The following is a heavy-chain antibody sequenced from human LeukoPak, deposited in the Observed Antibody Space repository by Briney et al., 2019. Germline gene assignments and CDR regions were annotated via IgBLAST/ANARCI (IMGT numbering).Heavy chain of an antibody. J-gene: IGHJ5*02. Sequence: GGSLRLSCVASGFTFSGCWMHWVRQPPGKGLVWVSRIKSDGSMTNYADSVKGRFTISRDNAKNTLYLQMNSLRAEDTAVYYCASQVVGAAFDPWGQGTLVTVSS. D-gene: IGHD2-15*01. CDR3: ASQVVGAAFDP. CDR1: GFTFSGCW. V-gene: IGHV3-74*01. CDR2: IKSDGSMT.